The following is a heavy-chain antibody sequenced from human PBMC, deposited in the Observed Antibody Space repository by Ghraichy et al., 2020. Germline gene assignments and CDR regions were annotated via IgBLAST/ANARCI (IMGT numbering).Heavy chain of an antibody. Sequence: GGSLRLSCAASGFTFSSYAMSWVRQAPGKGLEWVSAISGSGGSTYYADSVKGRFTISRDNSKNTLYLQMNSLRAEDTAVYYCAKAGDSYCGGDCYPYYFDYWGQGTLVTVSS. CDR1: GFTFSSYA. D-gene: IGHD2-21*01. CDR2: ISGSGGST. J-gene: IGHJ4*02. CDR3: AKAGDSYCGGDCYPYYFDY. V-gene: IGHV3-23*01.